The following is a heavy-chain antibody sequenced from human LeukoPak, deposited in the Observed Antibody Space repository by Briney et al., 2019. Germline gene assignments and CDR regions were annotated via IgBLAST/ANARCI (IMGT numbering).Heavy chain of an antibody. D-gene: IGHD3-10*01. J-gene: IGHJ6*02. CDR1: GFTFRQYA. CDR2: ISGSGDDT. V-gene: IGHV3-23*01. CDR3: VRDYYGSGTYQGNYYYGMDV. Sequence: QSGGSLRLSCAASGFTFRQYAMSWVRQAPGKGLEWVSGISGSGDDTYYTDSVKGRFTISRDNSNNTMYLQMNNLRSEDTAVYFCVRDYYGSGTYQGNYYYGMDVWGHGTTVTVSS.